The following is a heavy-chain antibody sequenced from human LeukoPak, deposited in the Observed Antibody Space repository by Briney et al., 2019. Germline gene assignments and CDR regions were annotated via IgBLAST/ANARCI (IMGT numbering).Heavy chain of an antibody. D-gene: IGHD3-16*01. Sequence: SETLSLTCAVYGGSFSGYYWSWIRQPPGKGLEWIGEINHSGSTNYNPSLKSRVTISVDTSKNQLSLKLSSVTAADTAVYYCARVMITSPRVDYWGQGTLVTVSS. J-gene: IGHJ4*02. CDR1: GGSFSGYY. CDR3: ARVMITSPRVDY. V-gene: IGHV4-34*01. CDR2: INHSGST.